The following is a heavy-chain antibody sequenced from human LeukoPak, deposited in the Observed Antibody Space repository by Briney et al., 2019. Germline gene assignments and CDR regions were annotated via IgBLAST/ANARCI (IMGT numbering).Heavy chain of an antibody. Sequence: GGSLRLSCAASEFTFSSYVMNWVRQAPGKGLEWVSSISSTSSYIYYADSVKGRFTISRDNAKNSLYLQMNSLRAEDTAVYYCARESPGTTVFDYWGQGTLVTVSS. J-gene: IGHJ4*02. V-gene: IGHV3-21*01. CDR3: ARESPGTTVFDY. D-gene: IGHD1-1*01. CDR1: EFTFSSYV. CDR2: ISSTSSYI.